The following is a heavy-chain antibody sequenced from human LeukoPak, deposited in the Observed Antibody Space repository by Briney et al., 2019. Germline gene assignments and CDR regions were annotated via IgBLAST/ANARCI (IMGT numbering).Heavy chain of an antibody. D-gene: IGHD2-15*01. Sequence: SQTLSLTCTVSGGSISSGSYYWSWQRQAAGRGREGIGRIYTSGSTNYNPSLNSRVTMSVDTSKNQFSLKLSSVTAADTAVYYCAREPQDSFYYYYHMDVWGKGTTVTVSS. CDR2: IYTSGST. CDR1: GGSISSGSYY. J-gene: IGHJ6*03. V-gene: IGHV4-61*02. CDR3: AREPQDSFYYYYHMDV.